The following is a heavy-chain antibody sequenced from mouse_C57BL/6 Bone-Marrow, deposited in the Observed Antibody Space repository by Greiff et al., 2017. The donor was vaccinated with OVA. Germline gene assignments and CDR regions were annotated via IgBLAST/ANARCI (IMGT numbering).Heavy chain of an antibody. CDR1: GYTFTSYG. V-gene: IGHV1-81*01. J-gene: IGHJ2*01. CDR3: ARKGTLIGDFDY. D-gene: IGHD3-1*01. Sequence: VKLQESGAELARPGASVKLSCKASGYTFTSYGISWVKQRTGQGLEWIGEIYPRSGNTYYNEKFKGKATLTADKSSSTAYMELRSLTSEDSAVYFCARKGTLIGDFDYWGQGTTLTVSS. CDR2: IYPRSGNT.